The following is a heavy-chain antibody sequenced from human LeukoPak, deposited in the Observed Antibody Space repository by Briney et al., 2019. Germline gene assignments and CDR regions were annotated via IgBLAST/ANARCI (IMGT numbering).Heavy chain of an antibody. CDR1: GFSISSSK. Sequence: GAQSLSYAASGFSISSSKMSWVRAPPRKRVGWVSYIISIGSAIYYADSVKGRFTISRDNAKNSLYLQMNSLGAEDTAVYYCALSHYYYYGMDVWGQGTTVTVSS. V-gene: IGHV3-48*03. D-gene: IGHD3-16*02. J-gene: IGHJ6*02. CDR3: ALSHYYYYGMDV. CDR2: IISIGSAI.